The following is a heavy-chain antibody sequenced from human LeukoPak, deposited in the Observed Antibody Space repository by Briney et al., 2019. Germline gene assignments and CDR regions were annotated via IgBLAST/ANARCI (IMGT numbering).Heavy chain of an antibody. CDR1: GGSISSYY. D-gene: IGHD4-11*01. J-gene: IGHJ3*02. V-gene: IGHV4-59*12. CDR2: IYYSGRI. Sequence: SETLSLTCTVSGGSISSYYWSWIRQPPGKGLEWIGSIYYSGRIYYNASLKSRVTISVDTSKNHFSLKLTSVTAADTAVYYCARAPWAYGNYVHAFDIWGHGTMVTVSS. CDR3: ARAPWAYGNYVHAFDI.